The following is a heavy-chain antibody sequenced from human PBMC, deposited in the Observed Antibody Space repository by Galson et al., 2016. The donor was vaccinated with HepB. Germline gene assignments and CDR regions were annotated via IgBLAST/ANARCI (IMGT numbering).Heavy chain of an antibody. CDR2: SGSSGSPI. CDR1: GFIFSDNY. V-gene: IGHV3-11*01. CDR3: ARGASPGFIDY. D-gene: IGHD3-16*01. Sequence: SLRLSCAASGFIFSDNYMTWIRQAPGKGLEWISYSGSSGSPIYYADSVKGRFTISRDYAKSSLYPQMNSLRADDTAVYYCARGASPGFIDYWGRGTLVTVSS. J-gene: IGHJ4*02.